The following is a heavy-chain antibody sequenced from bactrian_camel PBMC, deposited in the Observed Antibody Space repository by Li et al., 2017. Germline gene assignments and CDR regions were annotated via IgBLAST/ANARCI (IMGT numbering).Heavy chain of an antibody. J-gene: IGHJ4*01. V-gene: IGHV3S9*01. D-gene: IGHD7*01. CDR3: AWDLRRVCTYRGTYDY. Sequence: HVQLVESGGGSVEAGGSLRLSCTASGLADRRHSMAWFRQGPGKGRERVACTSHDWSTVYADSVQGRFTISKDLSEPILYLQMDSLKPEDTAVYYCAWDLRRVCTYRGTYDYWGQGTQVTVS. CDR2: TSHDWST. CDR1: GLADRRHS.